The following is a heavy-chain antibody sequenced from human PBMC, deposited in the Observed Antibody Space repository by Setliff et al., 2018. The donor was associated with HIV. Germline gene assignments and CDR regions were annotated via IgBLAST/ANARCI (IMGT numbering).Heavy chain of an antibody. J-gene: IGHJ3*02. Sequence: SETLSLTCTVSGGSISSHYWSWIRQPPGKGLEWIGSIYYSGSTNYHPSLKSRVTISVDTSKNQFSLKLSSVTAADTAVYYCARRGYSYGYADAFDIWGQGTMVTVSS. CDR2: IYYSGST. CDR1: GGSISSHY. V-gene: IGHV4-59*11. D-gene: IGHD5-18*01. CDR3: ARRGYSYGYADAFDI.